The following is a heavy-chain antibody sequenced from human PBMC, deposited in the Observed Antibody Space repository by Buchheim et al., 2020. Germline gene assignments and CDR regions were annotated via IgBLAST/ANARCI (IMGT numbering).Heavy chain of an antibody. Sequence: EVQLVESGGGLVQPGGSLRLSCAASGFTFSSYSMNWVHQAPGKGLEWVSYISSSSSTIYYADSVKGRFTISRDNAKNSLYLQMNSLRAEDTAVYYCAREHSSGWSYYYYYGMDVWGQGTT. V-gene: IGHV3-48*01. CDR3: AREHSSGWSYYYYYGMDV. CDR2: ISSSSSTI. J-gene: IGHJ6*02. D-gene: IGHD6-19*01. CDR1: GFTFSSYS.